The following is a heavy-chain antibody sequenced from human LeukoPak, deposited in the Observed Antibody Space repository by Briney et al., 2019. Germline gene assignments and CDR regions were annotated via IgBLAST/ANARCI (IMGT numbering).Heavy chain of an antibody. V-gene: IGHV3-48*01. J-gene: IGHJ4*02. CDR1: GFTFSSYS. Sequence: PGGSLRLSCAASGFTFSSYSMNWVRQAPGKGLEWVSYISSSSSTIYYADSVKGRFTISRDNAKNSLYLQMNSLRGEDTAVYYCARGGGKGSLDYWGQGILITVSS. CDR2: ISSSSSTI. CDR3: ARGGGKGSLDY.